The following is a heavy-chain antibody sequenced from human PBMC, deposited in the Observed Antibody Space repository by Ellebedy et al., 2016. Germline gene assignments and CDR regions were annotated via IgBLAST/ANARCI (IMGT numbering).Heavy chain of an antibody. CDR2: IIPTLERT. V-gene: IGHV1-69*11. Sequence: SVKVSXXVSGDAFSTYAITWVRQAPGQGLEWMGRIIPTLERTDFAQTFQGRITITADESTKTAYLELSSLRSEDTAVYYCAGNRESRFDYWGQGTQVTVSS. CDR3: AGNRESRFDY. J-gene: IGHJ4*02. D-gene: IGHD3-10*01. CDR1: GDAFSTYA.